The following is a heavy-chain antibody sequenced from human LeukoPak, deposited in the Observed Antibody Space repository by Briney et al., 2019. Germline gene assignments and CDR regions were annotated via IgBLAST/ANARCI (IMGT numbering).Heavy chain of an antibody. J-gene: IGHJ4*02. D-gene: IGHD5-12*01. CDR3: ARERRAKGHDGRLYYFDY. Sequence: RAGGSLRLSCAASGFTFSSYGMHWVRQAPGKGLEWLAVISFGGTDAFYADSVKGRFTISRDNTKNSLYLQMNSLRAEDTAVYYCARERRAKGHDGRLYYFDYWGQGTLVTVSS. CDR2: ISFGGTDA. CDR1: GFTFSSYG. V-gene: IGHV3-30*03.